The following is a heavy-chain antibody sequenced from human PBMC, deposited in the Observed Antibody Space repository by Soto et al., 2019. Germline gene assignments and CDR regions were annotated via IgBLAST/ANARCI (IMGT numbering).Heavy chain of an antibody. V-gene: IGHV1-69*13. CDR1: GGTFSSYA. J-gene: IGHJ6*02. D-gene: IGHD2-2*01. CDR3: ARQRDIVVVPAADYYYYGMDV. Sequence: GASVKVSCKASGGTFSSYAISWVRQAPGQGLEWMGGIIPIFGTANYAQKFQGRVTITADESTSTAYMELSSLRSEDTAVYYCARQRDIVVVPAADYYYYGMDVWGQGTTVTVSS. CDR2: IIPIFGTA.